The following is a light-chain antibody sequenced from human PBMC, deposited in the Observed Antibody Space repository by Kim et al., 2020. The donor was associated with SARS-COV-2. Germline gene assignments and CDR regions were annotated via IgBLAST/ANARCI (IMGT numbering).Light chain of an antibody. CDR3: QQSHTAPLLT. V-gene: IGKV1-39*01. J-gene: IGKJ4*01. CDR1: QSISTY. CDR2: AAS. Sequence: DIQMTQSPSSLSASVGDRVAIACRASQSISTYLNWYQQKPGKAPKLLIYAASSLQSGVPSRFSGSGSGTDFTLTISSLQPEDFATYYCQQSHTAPLLTFGGGTKPEI.